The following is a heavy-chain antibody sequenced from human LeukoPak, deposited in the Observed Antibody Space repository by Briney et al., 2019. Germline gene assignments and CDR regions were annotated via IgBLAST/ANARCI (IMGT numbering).Heavy chain of an antibody. CDR3: ARRVNRGSASAPTETDY. J-gene: IGHJ4*01. Sequence: SETLSLTCAVYGGSFSGYYWSWIRQPPGKGLEWIGEINHSGSTNYNPSLKSRVTISVDTSKNQFSLKLSSVTAADTAVYYRARRVNRGSASAPTETDY. V-gene: IGHV4-34*01. D-gene: IGHD3-16*01. CDR2: INHSGST. CDR1: GGSFSGYY.